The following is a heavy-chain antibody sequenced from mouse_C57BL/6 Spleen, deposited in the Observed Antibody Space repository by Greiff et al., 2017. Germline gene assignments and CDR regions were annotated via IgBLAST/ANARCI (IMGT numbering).Heavy chain of an antibody. CDR2: ISSGGSYT. V-gene: IGHV5-6*01. J-gene: IGHJ2*01. CDR1: GFTFSSYG. Sequence: EVMLVESGGDLVKPGGSLKLSCAASGFTFSSYGMSWVRQTPDKRLEWVATISSGGSYTYYPDSVKGRFTISRDNAKNTLYLQMSSLKSEDTAMYYCARHHYDYDAVDYWGQGTTRTVSS. D-gene: IGHD2-4*01. CDR3: ARHHYDYDAVDY.